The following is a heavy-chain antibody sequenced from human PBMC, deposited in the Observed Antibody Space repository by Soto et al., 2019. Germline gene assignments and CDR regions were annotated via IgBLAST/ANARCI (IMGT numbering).Heavy chain of an antibody. Sequence: GSLRLSCAASGFTVSSNYMSWVRQAPGKGLEWVSVIYSGGSTYYADSVKGRFTISRHNSKNTLYLQMNSLRAEDTAVYYCAREIDCSGGSCYSWGNAFDIWGQGTMVTVSS. V-gene: IGHV3-53*04. CDR2: IYSGGST. CDR1: GFTVSSNY. D-gene: IGHD2-15*01. CDR3: AREIDCSGGSCYSWGNAFDI. J-gene: IGHJ3*02.